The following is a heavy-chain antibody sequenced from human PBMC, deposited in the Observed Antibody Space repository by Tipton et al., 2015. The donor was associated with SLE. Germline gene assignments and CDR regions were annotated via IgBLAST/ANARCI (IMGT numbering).Heavy chain of an antibody. CDR2: ISGSGGST. Sequence: SLRLSCAASGFTFSSYAMSWVRQAPGKGLEWVSVISGSGGSTYYADSVKGRFTISRDNSKNTVYLQMNSLRAEDTAVYYCAKGSPDSGWKGWFDPWGQGTLVTVSS. V-gene: IGHV3-23*01. J-gene: IGHJ5*02. D-gene: IGHD6-19*01. CDR3: AKGSPDSGWKGWFDP. CDR1: GFTFSSYA.